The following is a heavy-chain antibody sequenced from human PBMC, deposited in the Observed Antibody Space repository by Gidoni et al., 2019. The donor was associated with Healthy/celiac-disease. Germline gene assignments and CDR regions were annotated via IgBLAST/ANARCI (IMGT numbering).Heavy chain of an antibody. CDR1: GGSISRGGYY. Sequence: QVQLQESGPGLVKPSQTLSLTCTVSGGSISRGGYYWSWIRQHPGKGLEWIGYIYYSESTYYNPSLKSRVTISVDTSKNQFSLKLSSVTAADTAVYYCARASRGDIVVVVAAYAFDIWGQGTMVTVSS. CDR2: IYYSEST. J-gene: IGHJ3*02. D-gene: IGHD2-15*01. CDR3: ARASRGDIVVVVAAYAFDI. V-gene: IGHV4-31*03.